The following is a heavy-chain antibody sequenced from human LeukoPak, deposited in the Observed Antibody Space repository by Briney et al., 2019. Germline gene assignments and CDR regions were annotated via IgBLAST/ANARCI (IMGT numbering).Heavy chain of an antibody. J-gene: IGHJ4*02. V-gene: IGHV3-33*01. CDR1: GFTFSSYG. Sequence: GRSLRLSCAASGFTFSSYGMHWVRQAPGKGLEWVAVIWYDGSNKYYADSVKGRFTISRDNSKNTLHLQMNSLRAEDTAVYYCARDARIQLWFNFDYWGQGTLVTVSS. D-gene: IGHD5-18*01. CDR2: IWYDGSNK. CDR3: ARDARIQLWFNFDY.